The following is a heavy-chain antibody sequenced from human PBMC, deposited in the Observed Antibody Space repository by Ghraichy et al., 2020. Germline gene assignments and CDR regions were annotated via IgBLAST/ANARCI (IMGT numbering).Heavy chain of an antibody. CDR2: INPHSGDT. D-gene: IGHD2-21*01. CDR3: ARGSIIPTGPKVPSDY. V-gene: IGHV1-2*02. J-gene: IGHJ4*02. Sequence: ASVKVSCKASGYTFTDYYLHWVRQAPGQGLEWMGWINPHSGDTKYAQKSQARVAMTSDTSITTAYMELSSLRSDDSAIYYCARGSIIPTGPKVPSDYWGQGTLVTVSS. CDR1: GYTFTDYY.